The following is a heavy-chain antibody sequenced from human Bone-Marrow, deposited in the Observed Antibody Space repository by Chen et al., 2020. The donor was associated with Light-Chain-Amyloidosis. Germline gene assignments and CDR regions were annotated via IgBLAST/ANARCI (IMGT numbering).Heavy chain of an antibody. J-gene: IGHJ6*02. D-gene: IGHD6-13*01. CDR2: IYPLDSNI. Sequence: EVQLLQSGAEIKKPGESLRISCAGSGYSFSSYWLAWVRQMPGNGLEWMGIIYPLDSNIKYSPSFQGQVTISADKSINTAYLQWESLRASDTAMYYCARQSSWYPSAYYYGVDVWGQGTSVTVSS. CDR3: ARQSSWYPSAYYYGVDV. V-gene: IGHV5-51*01. CDR1: GYSFSSYW.